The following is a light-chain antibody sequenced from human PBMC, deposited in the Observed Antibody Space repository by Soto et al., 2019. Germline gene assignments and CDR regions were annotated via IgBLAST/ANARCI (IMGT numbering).Light chain of an antibody. Sequence: QSVLTQPASLSGSPGQSITISCTGTSSDVGGYNYVSWYQRHPGKAPKLMIYDVSNRPSGVSNRFSGSKSGNTASLTISGLQAEDEADYYCSSYTSSSTLLYVFGTGTKVTVL. J-gene: IGLJ1*01. CDR2: DVS. CDR1: SSDVGGYNY. V-gene: IGLV2-14*01. CDR3: SSYTSSSTLLYV.